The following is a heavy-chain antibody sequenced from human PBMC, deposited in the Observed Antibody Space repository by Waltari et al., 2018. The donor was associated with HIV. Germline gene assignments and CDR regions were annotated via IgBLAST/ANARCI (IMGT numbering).Heavy chain of an antibody. D-gene: IGHD3-22*01. CDR3: ARGRRNNYYDSSTYPYFDY. CDR2: INHGGDT. V-gene: IGHV4-34*02. CDR1: GESFSTSF. J-gene: IGHJ4*02. Sequence: QVQLQQWGAGLLKPSETLSLTCAVYGESFSTSFWTWIRQPPGNGLEWIGEINHGGDTKYNTSLKSVFSMSVDTSKNQFSLRLTSVTAADTAIYYCARGRRNNYYDSSTYPYFDYWGQGTLVTVST.